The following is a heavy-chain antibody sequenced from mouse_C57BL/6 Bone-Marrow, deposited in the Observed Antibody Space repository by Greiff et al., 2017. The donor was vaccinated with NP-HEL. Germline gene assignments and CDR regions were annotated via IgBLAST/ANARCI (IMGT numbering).Heavy chain of an antibody. D-gene: IGHD3-2*02. CDR3: VRQLRLHYAMDY. J-gene: IGHJ4*01. CDR1: GFSFNTYA. CDR2: IRSKSNNYAT. V-gene: IGHV10-1*01. Sequence: EVQLVESGGGLVQPKGSLKLSCAASGFSFNTYAMNWVRQAPGKGLEWVARIRSKSNNYATYYADSVKDRFTISRDDSESMLYLQMNNLKTEDTAMYYCVRQLRLHYAMDYWGQGTSVTVSS.